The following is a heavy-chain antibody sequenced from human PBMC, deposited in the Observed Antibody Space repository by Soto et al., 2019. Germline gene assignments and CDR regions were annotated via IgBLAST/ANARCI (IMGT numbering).Heavy chain of an antibody. CDR1: GGSISSYY. CDR3: ARDINYYGSGSYSV. Sequence: ASETLSLTCTVSGGSISSYYWSWIRQPPGKGLEWIGYIYYSGSTNYNPSLKSRVTISVDTSKNQFSLKLSSVTAADTAVYYCARDINYYGSGSYSVWGQGTTVTVSS. CDR2: IYYSGST. V-gene: IGHV4-59*01. J-gene: IGHJ6*02. D-gene: IGHD3-10*01.